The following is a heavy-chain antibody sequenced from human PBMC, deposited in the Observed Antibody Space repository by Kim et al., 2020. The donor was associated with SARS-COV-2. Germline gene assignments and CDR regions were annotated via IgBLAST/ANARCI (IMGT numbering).Heavy chain of an antibody. CDR2: INHSGRT. V-gene: IGHV4-34*01. CDR3: ARRLSNTSGWGSHYCDL. Sequence: SETLSLTCAVYGGSFSGYYWSWIRQPPGKGLGWIGDINHSGRTNYNPSLKSRVTISVDTSKNQFSLRLTSVTAADTAVYYCARRLSNTSGWGSHYCDLWG. CDR1: GGSFSGYY. J-gene: IGHJ2*01. D-gene: IGHD3-10*01.